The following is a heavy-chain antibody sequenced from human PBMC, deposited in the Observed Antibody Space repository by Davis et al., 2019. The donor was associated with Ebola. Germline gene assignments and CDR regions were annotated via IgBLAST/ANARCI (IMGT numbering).Heavy chain of an antibody. Sequence: HSQTLSLTCAISGDRVSISSGGYNWIRQSPSRGLEWLGRTYYNSKWYSCYAESVKSRINISPATAKNQFSLHLNSVTPEDTAVYYCARGWLRSGLDVWGKGAAVIVSS. CDR1: GDRVSISSGG. CDR2: TYYNSKWYS. V-gene: IGHV6-1*01. D-gene: IGHD5-12*01. J-gene: IGHJ6*04. CDR3: ARGWLRSGLDV.